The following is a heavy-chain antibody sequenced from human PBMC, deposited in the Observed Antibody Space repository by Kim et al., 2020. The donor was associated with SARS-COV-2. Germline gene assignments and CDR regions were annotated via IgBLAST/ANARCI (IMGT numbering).Heavy chain of an antibody. Sequence: GGSLRLSFAASGFTFTDYGLYWVRQAPGKGLEWVAVISYDGDSRSYADSVRGRFTISRDNSKNTFYLQMNNLRTEDTAVYFCAREDQYHGSGSSNPGESWGRGTLVTVS. J-gene: IGHJ5*02. D-gene: IGHD3-10*01. CDR3: AREDQYHGSGSSNPGES. CDR1: GFTFTDYG. CDR2: ISYDGDSR. V-gene: IGHV3-30-3*01.